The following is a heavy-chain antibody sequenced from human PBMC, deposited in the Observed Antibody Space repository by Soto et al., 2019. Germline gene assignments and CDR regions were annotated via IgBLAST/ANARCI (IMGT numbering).Heavy chain of an antibody. Sequence: NPSETLSLTCTVSGGSISGSSYYWSWIRQPPGKGLEWIGYIYYSGSTNYNPSLKSRVTISVDTSKNQFSLKLSSVTAADTAVYYCARTYYYGSGSLYYFDYWGQGTLVTVS. V-gene: IGHV4-61*01. CDR3: ARTYYYGSGSLYYFDY. CDR2: IYYSGST. CDR1: GGSISGSSYY. D-gene: IGHD3-10*01. J-gene: IGHJ4*02.